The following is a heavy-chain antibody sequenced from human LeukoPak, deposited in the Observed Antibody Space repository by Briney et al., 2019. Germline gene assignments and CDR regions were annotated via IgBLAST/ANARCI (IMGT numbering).Heavy chain of an antibody. CDR2: ISGSGAST. Sequence: ESGGSLRLSCAASGFTFSSYAMSWVRQAPGKGLEWVSLISGSGASTYYPDSVKGRFTISRDNSKNTLYLQMNSLRAEDTAVYYCAKVFVDQITRYNDFWSGYDYWGQGTLVTVSS. V-gene: IGHV3-23*01. D-gene: IGHD3-3*01. J-gene: IGHJ4*02. CDR3: AKVFVDQITRYNDFWSGYDY. CDR1: GFTFSSYA.